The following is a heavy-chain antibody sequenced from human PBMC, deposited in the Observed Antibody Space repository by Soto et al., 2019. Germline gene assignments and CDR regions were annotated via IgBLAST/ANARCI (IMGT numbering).Heavy chain of an antibody. CDR3: AKEAAVVVLMVCARPPGMDV. D-gene: IGHD2-8*01. V-gene: IGHV3-23*01. Sequence: PGGSLRLSCAASGFTFSSYAMSWVRQAPGKGLEWVSAISGSGGSTYYADSVKGRFTISRDNSKNTLYLQMNSLRAEDTAVYYCAKEAAVVVLMVCARPPGMDVWGQGTTVTVSS. J-gene: IGHJ6*02. CDR1: GFTFSSYA. CDR2: ISGSGGST.